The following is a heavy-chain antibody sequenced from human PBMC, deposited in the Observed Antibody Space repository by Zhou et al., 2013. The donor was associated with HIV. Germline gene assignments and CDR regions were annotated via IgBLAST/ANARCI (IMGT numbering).Heavy chain of an antibody. CDR1: GGSISSHY. D-gene: IGHD5-18*01. Sequence: QVQLQQWGAGLLKPSETLSLTCTVSGGSISSHYWSWIRQPPGKGLEWIGYIYYSGSTNYNPSLKSRVTISVDTSKNQFSLKLRSVTTADTAVYYCGRQYSYVRVAGMDVWGQGTTVTVSS. CDR2: IYYSGST. CDR3: GRQYSYVRVAGMDV. V-gene: IGHV4-59*11. J-gene: IGHJ6*02.